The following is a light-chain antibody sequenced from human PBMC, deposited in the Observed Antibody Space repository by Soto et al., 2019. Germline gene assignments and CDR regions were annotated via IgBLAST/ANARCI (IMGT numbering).Light chain of an antibody. J-gene: IGKJ3*01. Sequence: DIQMTQSPSSLSASVGDRVTITCRASQTIIRYLNWYQQKPGRAPNLLIYAASSLQSGVPSRFSGSGSGTEFPLTISSLQPEDFETYYCQQSYSTLFTFGPGTKVEIK. V-gene: IGKV1-39*01. CDR2: AAS. CDR3: QQSYSTLFT. CDR1: QTIIRY.